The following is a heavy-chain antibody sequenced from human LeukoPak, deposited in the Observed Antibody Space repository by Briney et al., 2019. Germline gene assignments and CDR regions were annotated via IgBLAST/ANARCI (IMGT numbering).Heavy chain of an antibody. Sequence: SETLSLTCIVSGGSISSSGYYWDWIRQPPGKGLEWIVNIYYSGSTYYDPSIKSRITISVDTSKNQFSLKLSSVTAAETAVYYCARQAVYYYDSNGYLDYWGQGTLVTVSS. CDR3: ARQAVYYYDSNGYLDY. CDR2: IYYSGST. CDR1: GGSISSSGYY. J-gene: IGHJ4*02. V-gene: IGHV4-39*01. D-gene: IGHD3-22*01.